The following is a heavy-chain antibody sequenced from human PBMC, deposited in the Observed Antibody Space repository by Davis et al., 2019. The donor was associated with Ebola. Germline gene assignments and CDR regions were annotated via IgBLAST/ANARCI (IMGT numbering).Heavy chain of an antibody. V-gene: IGHV1-69*04. J-gene: IGHJ5*02. CDR2: IIPILGIA. CDR3: ARELTYYDSSYNWFDP. Sequence: SVKVSCKASGYTFTSYGISWVRQAPGQGLEWMGRIIPILGIANYAQKFQGRVTITADESTSTAYMELSSLRSEDTAVYYCARELTYYDSSYNWFDPWGQGTLVTVSS. D-gene: IGHD3-3*01. CDR1: GYTFTSYG.